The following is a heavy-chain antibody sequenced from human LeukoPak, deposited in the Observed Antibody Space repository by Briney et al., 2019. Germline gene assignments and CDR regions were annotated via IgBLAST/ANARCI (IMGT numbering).Heavy chain of an antibody. CDR3: ARELLNYPRELYYYYYMDV. CDR2: IIPIFGTA. J-gene: IGHJ6*03. Sequence: SVKVSCKASGGTFSSYAISWVRQAPGQGREWMGRIIPIFGTANYAQKFQGRVTITTDESTSTAYMELSSLRSEDTAVYYCARELLNYPRELYYYYYMDVWGKGTTVTVSS. D-gene: IGHD1-7*01. CDR1: GGTFSSYA. V-gene: IGHV1-69*05.